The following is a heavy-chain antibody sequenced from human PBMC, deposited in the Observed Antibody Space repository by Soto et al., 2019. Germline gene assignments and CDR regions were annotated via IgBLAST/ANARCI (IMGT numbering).Heavy chain of an antibody. CDR1: GGTFSSYA. Sequence: QVQLVQSGAEVKKPGSSVKVSCKASGGTFSSYAISWVRQAPGQGLEWMGGIIPIFGTANYAQKFQGRVTIPPDESTSTAYMELSSLRSEDTAVYYCAGELGYSSGWYYFDYWGQGTLVTVSS. V-gene: IGHV1-69*01. CDR3: AGELGYSSGWYYFDY. CDR2: IIPIFGTA. J-gene: IGHJ4*02. D-gene: IGHD6-19*01.